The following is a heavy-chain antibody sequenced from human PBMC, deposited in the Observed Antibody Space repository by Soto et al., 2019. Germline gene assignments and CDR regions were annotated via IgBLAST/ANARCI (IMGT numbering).Heavy chain of an antibody. CDR3: ARVRSYYDFWSGYPFDY. CDR1: GYTFTSYY. V-gene: IGHV1-46*01. Sequence: ASVKVSCKASGYTFTSYYMHWVRQAPGQGLEWMGIINPSGGSTSYAQKFQGRVTMTRDTSTSTVYMELSSLRSEDTAVYYCARVRSYYDFWSGYPFDYWGQGTLVTVSS. J-gene: IGHJ4*02. CDR2: INPSGGST. D-gene: IGHD3-3*01.